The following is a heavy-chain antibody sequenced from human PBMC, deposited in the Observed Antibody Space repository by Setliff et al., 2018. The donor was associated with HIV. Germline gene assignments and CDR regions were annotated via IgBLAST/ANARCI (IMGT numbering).Heavy chain of an antibody. CDR2: IIPIFKSA. Sequence: SVKVSCKVSGDTFNNYGLNWVRQAPGQGLEWMGGIIPIFKSADYAQKFQGRVTITADESTTTAYMELSSLRSEDTAVYYCARDPTTVMDYFDYWGQGTLVTVSS. D-gene: IGHD4-17*01. CDR3: ARDPTTVMDYFDY. V-gene: IGHV1-69*13. J-gene: IGHJ4*02. CDR1: GDTFNNYG.